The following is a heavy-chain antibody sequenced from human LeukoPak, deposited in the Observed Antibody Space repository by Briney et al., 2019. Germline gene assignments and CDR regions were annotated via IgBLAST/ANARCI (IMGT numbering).Heavy chain of an antibody. V-gene: IGHV7-4-1*02. J-gene: IGHJ4*02. Sequence: ASVKASCKASGYTFTNYPMHWVRQAPGQGLEWMGWIDTNTGSPTYAQGFTGRFVFALDTSVSTAYLQISSLKADDTAVYYCASAYDGSVYYPSPPGPPYDYWGQGTLVTVSS. CDR3: ASAYDGSVYYPSPPGPPYDY. CDR1: GYTFTNYP. CDR2: IDTNTGSP. D-gene: IGHD3-22*01.